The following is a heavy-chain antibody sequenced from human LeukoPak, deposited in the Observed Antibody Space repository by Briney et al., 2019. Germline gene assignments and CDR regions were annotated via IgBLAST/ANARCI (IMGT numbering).Heavy chain of an antibody. J-gene: IGHJ4*02. D-gene: IGHD4-11*01. CDR2: IGGGGTIT. CDR3: AKHLDYTTYAYYFDY. CDR1: GFTFSSYA. Sequence: GGSLRLSCTASGFTFSSYAMNWVRQAPGKGLEWVSGIGGGGTITYYADSVKGRFTISRENSRNTLYVQMNSLRAEETAVYYCAKHLDYTTYAYYFDYWGQGTLVTVSS. V-gene: IGHV3-23*01.